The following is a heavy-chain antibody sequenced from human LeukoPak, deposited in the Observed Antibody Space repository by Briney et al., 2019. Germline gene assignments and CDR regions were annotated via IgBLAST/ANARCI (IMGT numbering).Heavy chain of an antibody. CDR1: GGSFSGYY. CDR3: ARGTTVVRYAQAYYYYYGMDA. CDR2: INHSGST. Sequence: PSETLSLTCAVYGGSFSGYYWSWIRQPPGKGLEWIGEINHSGSTNYNPSLKSRVTISVDTSKNQFSLKLSSVTAADTAVYYCARGTTVVRYAQAYYYYYGMDAWGQGTTVTVSS. V-gene: IGHV4-34*01. J-gene: IGHJ6*02. D-gene: IGHD4-23*01.